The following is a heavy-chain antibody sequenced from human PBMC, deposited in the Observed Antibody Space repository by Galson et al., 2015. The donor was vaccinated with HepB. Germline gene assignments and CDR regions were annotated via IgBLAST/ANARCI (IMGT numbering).Heavy chain of an antibody. CDR1: GYSFTSYW. V-gene: IGHV5-10-1*01. J-gene: IGHJ6*03. CDR2: IDPSDSYT. D-gene: IGHD2-2*02. CDR3: ARLGIEYQLLYTPRDYYYYMDV. Sequence: QSGAEVKKPGESLRISGKGSGYSFTSYWISWVRQMPGKGLEWMGRIDPSDSYTNYSPSFQGHVTISADKSISTAYLQWSSLKASDTAMYYCARLGIEYQLLYTPRDYYYYMDVWGKGTTVTVSS.